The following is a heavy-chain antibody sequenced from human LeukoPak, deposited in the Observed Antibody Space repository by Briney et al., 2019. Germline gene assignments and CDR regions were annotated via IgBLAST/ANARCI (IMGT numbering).Heavy chain of an antibody. V-gene: IGHV4-34*01. CDR1: GGSFSGYY. J-gene: IGHJ4*02. CDR3: ARRLIIAAAGFDY. D-gene: IGHD6-13*01. Sequence: SETLSLTXAVYGGSFSGYYWSWIRQPPGKGLEWIGEINHSGSTNYNPSLKSRVTISVDTSKNQFSLKLSSVTAADTAVYYCARRLIIAAAGFDYWGQGTLVTVSS. CDR2: INHSGST.